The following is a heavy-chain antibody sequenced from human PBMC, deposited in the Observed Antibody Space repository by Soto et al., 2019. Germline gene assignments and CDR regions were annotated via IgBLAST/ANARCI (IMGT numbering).Heavy chain of an antibody. CDR1: GFTFSSYG. Sequence: QVQLVESGGGVVQPGRSLRLSCAASGFTFSSYGMHWVRQAPGKGLEWVAVISYDGSNKYYADSVKGRFTISRDNSKNTLYLQMNSLRAEATAVYYCAKDHLMTTVTTVGYWGQGTLVTVSS. CDR3: AKDHLMTTVTTVGY. V-gene: IGHV3-30*18. CDR2: ISYDGSNK. J-gene: IGHJ4*02. D-gene: IGHD4-17*01.